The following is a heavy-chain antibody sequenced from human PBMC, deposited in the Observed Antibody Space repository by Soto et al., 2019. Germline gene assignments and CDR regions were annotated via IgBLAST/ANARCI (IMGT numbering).Heavy chain of an antibody. D-gene: IGHD6-19*01. CDR1: GFTFSSYA. V-gene: IGHV3-23*01. CDR2: ISGSGGST. J-gene: IGHJ4*02. Sequence: LRLSCAASGFTFSSYAMSWVRQAPGKGLEWVSAISGSGGSTYYADSVKGRFTISKDNSKNTLYLQMNSLRAEDTAVYYCATSPHAVAGTGVDYWGQGTLVTVSS. CDR3: ATSPHAVAGTGVDY.